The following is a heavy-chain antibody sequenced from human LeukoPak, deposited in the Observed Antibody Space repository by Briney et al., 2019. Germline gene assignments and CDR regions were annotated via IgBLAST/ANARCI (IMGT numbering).Heavy chain of an antibody. D-gene: IGHD5-12*01. CDR1: GGSINSGSYY. V-gene: IGHV4-61*02. Sequence: PSETLSLTCTVSGGSINSGSYYWSWIRQPAGKGLEWIGRIYTSGTTNYNPSLKSRVTISVDTSKNQFSLKLSSVTAADTAVYYCASTSGYDGSEFDYWGQGTLVTVSS. CDR2: IYTSGTT. J-gene: IGHJ4*02. CDR3: ASTSGYDGSEFDY.